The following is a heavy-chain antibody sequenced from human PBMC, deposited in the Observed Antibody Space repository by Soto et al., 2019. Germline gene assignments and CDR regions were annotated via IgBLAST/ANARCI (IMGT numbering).Heavy chain of an antibody. CDR3: ARDGDKYCSAGSCYSGYYYFAMDV. CDR1: GFTFSDYY. Sequence: GGSLRLSCAASGFTFSDYYMSWIRQAPGKGLEWVSYIASSTNTKYADSVKGRFTISRDNAKNSLYLQMNSLTAEDTAVYYCARDGDKYCSAGSCYSGYYYFAMDVWGQGTTVTVSS. CDR2: IASSTNT. J-gene: IGHJ6*02. V-gene: IGHV3-11*06. D-gene: IGHD2-15*01.